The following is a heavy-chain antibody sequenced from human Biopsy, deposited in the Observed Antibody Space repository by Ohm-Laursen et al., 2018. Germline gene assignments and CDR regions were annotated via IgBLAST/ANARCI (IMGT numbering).Heavy chain of an antibody. CDR3: ARHGSQGYCTGGSCVDY. V-gene: IGHV4-34*01. J-gene: IGHJ4*02. D-gene: IGHD2-15*01. Sequence: SETLSLTCAVYGESFNGYYWSWIRQTPGKGLEWIGSIYYRGNTNYNPSLKSRVTISVDTSKNQFSLKLSSATAADTAVFYCARHGSQGYCTGGSCVDYWGQGALVTVSS. CDR1: GESFNGYY. CDR2: IYYRGNT.